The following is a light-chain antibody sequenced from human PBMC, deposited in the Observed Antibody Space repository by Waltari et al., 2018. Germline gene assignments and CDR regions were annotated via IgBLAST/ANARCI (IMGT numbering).Light chain of an antibody. V-gene: IGKV3-11*01. Sequence: EIVLTQSPATLSLSPGERVTLSCRASQSVSSQLAWYQQKPGQAPRPLIYDASDRATGIPARFSGSGSGTDFTLTISSLEPEDLAVYYCQQRYSWPRTFGQGTKLEIK. J-gene: IGKJ2*01. CDR1: QSVSSQ. CDR2: DAS. CDR3: QQRYSWPRT.